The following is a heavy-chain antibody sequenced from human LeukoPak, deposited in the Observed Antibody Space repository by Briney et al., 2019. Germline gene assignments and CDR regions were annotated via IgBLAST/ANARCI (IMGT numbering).Heavy chain of an antibody. CDR3: ARCFYDFWSANWFDP. CDR1: GDSISSGGYY. CDR2: IYYSGST. J-gene: IGHJ5*02. Sequence: PSETLSLTCTVSGDSISSGGYYWSWIRQHPGKGLEWIGYIYYSGSTYYNPSLKSRVTISVDTSKNQFSLKLSSVTAADTAVYYCARCFYDFWSANWFDPWGQGTLVTVSS. D-gene: IGHD3-3*01. V-gene: IGHV4-31*03.